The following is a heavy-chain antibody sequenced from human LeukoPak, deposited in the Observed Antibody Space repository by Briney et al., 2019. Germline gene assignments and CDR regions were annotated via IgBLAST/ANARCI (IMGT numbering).Heavy chain of an antibody. Sequence: PGGSLRLSCAASGFTFSNYWMSWVRQAPGKGPEWVGDIKTDGSDKYYVGSVKGRFTTSRDNAKNSLYLQMNSLRAEDTAVYYCARDSLIQYGSGSYWGFDYWGQGILVTVSS. V-gene: IGHV3-7*03. CDR3: ARDSLIQYGSGSYWGFDY. CDR2: IKTDGSDK. CDR1: GFTFSNYW. D-gene: IGHD3-10*01. J-gene: IGHJ4*02.